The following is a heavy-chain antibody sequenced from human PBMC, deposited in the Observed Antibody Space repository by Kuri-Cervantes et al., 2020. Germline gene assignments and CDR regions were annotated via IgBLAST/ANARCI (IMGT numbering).Heavy chain of an antibody. CDR2: IYYSGTT. CDR3: ARGRGFGY. Sequence: SETLSLTCTVSGGSISSSSYYWGWIRQPPGKGLEWIGSIYYSGTTYYNPSLKSRVTISVDTSKNQFSLKLSSVTAADTAVYYCARGRGFGYWGQGTLVTVSS. V-gene: IGHV4-39*07. J-gene: IGHJ4*02. CDR1: GGSISSSSYY.